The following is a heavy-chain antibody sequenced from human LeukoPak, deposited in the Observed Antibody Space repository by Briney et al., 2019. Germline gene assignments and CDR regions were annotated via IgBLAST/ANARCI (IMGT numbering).Heavy chain of an antibody. V-gene: IGHV3-7*04. D-gene: IGHD1/OR15-1a*01. CDR1: GFTFSRYW. J-gene: IGHJ6*02. Sequence: PGGSLRLSCAASGFTFSRYWMMWVRQAPGKGLEWVATINQDGSEKYYVDSVKGRSSISRDNAKKSLYLQMNSLRAEDTAVYYCARRNNFAMDVWGQGTTVTVSS. CDR3: ARRNNFAMDV. CDR2: INQDGSEK.